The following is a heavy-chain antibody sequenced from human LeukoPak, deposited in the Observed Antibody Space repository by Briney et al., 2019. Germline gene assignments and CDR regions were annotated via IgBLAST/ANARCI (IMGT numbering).Heavy chain of an antibody. CDR3: VKDRWRHREGFDAFDI. CDR1: GFRFSTFG. V-gene: IGHV3-30*02. J-gene: IGHJ3*02. D-gene: IGHD2-21*02. Sequence: PGGSLRLSCAASGFRFSTFGMHWVRQAPGKGLEWVAFIRYDGSKKYYGDSVKGRFTISRDNSKNTLSLPMSSLRPEDTAVYYCVKDRWRHREGFDAFDIWGQGTFVRVSS. CDR2: IRYDGSKK.